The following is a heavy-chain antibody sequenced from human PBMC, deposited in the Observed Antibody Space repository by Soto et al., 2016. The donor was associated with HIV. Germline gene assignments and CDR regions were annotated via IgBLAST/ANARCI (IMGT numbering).Heavy chain of an antibody. J-gene: IGHJ4*02. CDR1: GGSISSYY. CDR3: ARGTIVVAPYRFDC. D-gene: IGHD2-21*01. CDR2: INDSGRP. Sequence: QVQLQESGPGLVKSSETLSLTCTVSGGSISSYYWSWIRQPPGKGLEWVGYINDSGRPNHNPSLKSRVTISLDTSKNQFSLKLSSVTAADTAVYYCARGTIVVAPYRFDCWGQGTLVTVSS. V-gene: IGHV4-59*01.